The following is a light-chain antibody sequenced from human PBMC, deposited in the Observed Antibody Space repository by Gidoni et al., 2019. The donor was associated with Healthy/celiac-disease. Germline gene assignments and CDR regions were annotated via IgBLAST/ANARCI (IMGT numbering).Light chain of an antibody. CDR2: AAS. V-gene: IGKV1-39*01. J-gene: IGKJ2*01. CDR3: QQSYSTPA. Sequence: DIQMTQSPSSLSASVGDRVTITCRASQTISSYLNWYQQKPGKAPKLLIYAASSLQSGVPSRFSGSGSGTDFTLIISSLQPEDFATYYGQQSYSTPAFGQGTKLEIK. CDR1: QTISSY.